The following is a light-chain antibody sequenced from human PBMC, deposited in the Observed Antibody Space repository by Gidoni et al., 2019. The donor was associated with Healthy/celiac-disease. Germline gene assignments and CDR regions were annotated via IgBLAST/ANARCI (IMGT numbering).Light chain of an antibody. J-gene: IGKJ2*02. CDR2: AAS. CDR1: QSISSY. V-gene: IGKV1-39*01. CDR3: QQSYSTLPWT. Sequence: DIQMTPSPSSLSASVGDRVTITCRASQSISSYLNWYQQKPGKAPKLLIYAASSLQSGVPSRFSGSGSGTDFTLTISSLQPEDFATYYCQQSYSTLPWTFXQXTKLEIK.